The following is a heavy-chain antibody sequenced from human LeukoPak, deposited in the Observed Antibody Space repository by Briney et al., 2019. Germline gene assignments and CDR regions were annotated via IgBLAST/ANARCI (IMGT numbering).Heavy chain of an antibody. CDR2: VYYSGST. CDR1: GGSITDYSYY. V-gene: IGHV4-39*07. Sequence: SETLSLTCSVSGGSITDYSYYWGWIRQPPGKGLEWIGSVYYSGSTYYNPSLKGRVTISLDTSKNQFSLRLTSVTAADTAMYYCVTTYSFDSSGYLNAFDIWGQGTMVTVSS. CDR3: VTTYSFDSSGYLNAFDI. J-gene: IGHJ3*02. D-gene: IGHD3-22*01.